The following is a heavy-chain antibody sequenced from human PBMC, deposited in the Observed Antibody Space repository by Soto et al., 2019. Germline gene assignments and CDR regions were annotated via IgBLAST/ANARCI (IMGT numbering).Heavy chain of an antibody. Sequence: ASVKVSCKASGFTFTSSAVQWVRQARGQRLEWIGWIVVGSGNTNYAQKFQERVTITRDMSTSTAYMELSSLRSEDTAVYYCAAGKLDPVTYYYYGMDVWGQGTTVTVSS. CDR3: AAGKLDPVTYYYYGMDV. V-gene: IGHV1-58*01. D-gene: IGHD4-17*01. CDR1: GFTFTSSA. CDR2: IVVGSGNT. J-gene: IGHJ6*02.